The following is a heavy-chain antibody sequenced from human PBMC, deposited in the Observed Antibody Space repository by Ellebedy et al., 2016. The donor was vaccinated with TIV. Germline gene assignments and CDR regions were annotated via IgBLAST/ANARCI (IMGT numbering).Heavy chain of an antibody. J-gene: IGHJ4*02. CDR2: ISSSSSYI. CDR3: ARGLWGGGERGMYFDY. CDR1: RFTFSAYN. D-gene: IGHD2-21*01. V-gene: IGHV3-21*01. Sequence: GESLKISCAASRFTFSAYNMNWVRQAPGKGLEWVSSISSSSSYIYYADSVKGRFTISRDNAKNSVYLQMNSLRAEDTAVYYCARGLWGGGERGMYFDYWGQGTLVTVSS.